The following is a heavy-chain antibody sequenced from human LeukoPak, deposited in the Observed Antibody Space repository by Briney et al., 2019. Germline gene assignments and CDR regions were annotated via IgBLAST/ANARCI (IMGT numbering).Heavy chain of an antibody. V-gene: IGHV4-31*03. CDR3: ARGVSYYYYMDV. CDR1: GGSISSAGYC. Sequence: PSETLSLTCTVSGGSISSAGYCGNWIRQLRRTGLGLIGFIYYSGSTYYSPPLRSRIAMSLDTSKNHFSLRLSSVTAADTAVYYCARGVSYYYYMDVWGRGTTVTVSS. J-gene: IGHJ6*03. CDR2: IYYSGST.